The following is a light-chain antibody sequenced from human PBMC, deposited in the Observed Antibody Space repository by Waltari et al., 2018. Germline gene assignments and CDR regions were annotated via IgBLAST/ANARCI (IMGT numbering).Light chain of an antibody. Sequence: SSELTQDPAVSVALGQTVRITCQGDSLRSYYASWYQQKPGQAPVLVLYGKNNRPSGIPDRFSGCSSGNTASLTITGAQAEDEADYYCNSRDSSGNSVVFGGGTKLTVL. J-gene: IGLJ2*01. CDR1: SLRSYY. CDR3: NSRDSSGNSVV. CDR2: GKN. V-gene: IGLV3-19*01.